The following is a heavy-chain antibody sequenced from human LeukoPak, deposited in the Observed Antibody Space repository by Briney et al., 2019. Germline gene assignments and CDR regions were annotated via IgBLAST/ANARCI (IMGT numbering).Heavy chain of an antibody. Sequence: PSETLSLTCTVSGGSISSSSYYWGWVRQPPGKGLEWIGSIYYSRTPYYNPSLTSRLTISVDTSKNHFSLKLSSVTAADTAVYYCARRGATSGYWGQGTLVIVSS. V-gene: IGHV4-39*02. J-gene: IGHJ4*02. CDR2: IYYSRTP. CDR1: GGSISSSSYY. D-gene: IGHD1-26*01. CDR3: ARRGATSGY.